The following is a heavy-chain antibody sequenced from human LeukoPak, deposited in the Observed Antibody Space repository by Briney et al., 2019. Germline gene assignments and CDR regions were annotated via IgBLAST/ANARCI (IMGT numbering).Heavy chain of an antibody. V-gene: IGHV1-2*02. J-gene: IGHJ3*02. CDR3: ARVRIPVAGDAFDI. Sequence: ASVKVSCKASGYTFNGYYLHWVRQAPGQGLEWMGWVNPNSGATTYAQKFQGRVTMTRDTSISTAYMELSRLRSGDTAVYFCARVRIPVAGDAFDIWGQGTMVTVSS. D-gene: IGHD6-19*01. CDR1: GYTFNGYY. CDR2: VNPNSGAT.